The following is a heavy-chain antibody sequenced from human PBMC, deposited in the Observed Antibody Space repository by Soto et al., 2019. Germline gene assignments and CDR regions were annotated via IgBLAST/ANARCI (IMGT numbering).Heavy chain of an antibody. CDR2: ISYDGSNK. V-gene: IGHV3-30-3*01. CDR3: ARAQTTVTTVDY. CDR1: GFTFSSYA. D-gene: IGHD4-17*01. Sequence: QVQLVESGGGVVQPGRSLRLSCAASGFTFSSYAMHWVRQAPGKGLEWVAVISYDGSNKYYADSVKGRFTISRDNSKNTLYLQMNSLRAEDTAVYSCARAQTTVTTVDYWGQGTLVTVSS. J-gene: IGHJ4*02.